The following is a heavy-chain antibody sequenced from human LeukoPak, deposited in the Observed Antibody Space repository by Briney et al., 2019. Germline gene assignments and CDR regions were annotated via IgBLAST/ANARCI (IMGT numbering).Heavy chain of an antibody. CDR2: ISSSGSTI. Sequence: GGSLRLSCAASGFIFSDYYMSWIRQAPGKGLEWVSHISSSGSTIYYADSVKGRFTISRDNAKNSLYLQMNSLRAEDTAVYYCARMYYYDSSGYYPAGMDVWGQGTTVTVSS. CDR3: ARMYYYDSSGYYPAGMDV. J-gene: IGHJ6*02. D-gene: IGHD3-22*01. V-gene: IGHV3-11*01. CDR1: GFIFSDYY.